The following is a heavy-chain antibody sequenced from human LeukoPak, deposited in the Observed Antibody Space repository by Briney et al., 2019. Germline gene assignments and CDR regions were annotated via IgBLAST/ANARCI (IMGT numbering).Heavy chain of an antibody. Sequence: PGGSLRLSCAASGFTFSSYEMNWVRQAPGKGLEWVSYISSSGSTIYYADSVKGRFTISRDNAKNSLYLQMNSLRAEDTAVYHCARAGQNNWFDPWGQGTLVTVSS. V-gene: IGHV3-48*03. CDR2: ISSSGSTI. CDR1: GFTFSSYE. CDR3: ARAGQNNWFDP. J-gene: IGHJ5*02.